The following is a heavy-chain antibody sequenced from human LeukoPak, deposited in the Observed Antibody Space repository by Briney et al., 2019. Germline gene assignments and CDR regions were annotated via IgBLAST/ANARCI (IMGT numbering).Heavy chain of an antibody. CDR3: VRDLVLVDTPGDDFDY. D-gene: IGHD2-8*02. J-gene: IGHJ4*02. CDR1: GFTISTYW. Sequence: GGSLRLSCAASGFTISTYWMHWVRQAPGRGLVWVARINPSSRIITYADSVKGRFTISRDNAKNTVYLQMNSLLAEDTAVYYCVRDLVLVDTPGDDFDYWGQGTLVTVSS. V-gene: IGHV3-74*03. CDR2: INPSSRII.